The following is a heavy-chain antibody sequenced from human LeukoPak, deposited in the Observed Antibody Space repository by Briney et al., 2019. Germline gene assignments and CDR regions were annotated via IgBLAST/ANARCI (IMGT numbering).Heavy chain of an antibody. V-gene: IGHV1-8*01. J-gene: IGHJ6*02. CDR2: MSPNNGDT. D-gene: IGHD3-10*01. CDR1: GYTFTTYD. Sequence: GASVKVSCKTSGYTFTTYDINWVRQATGQGLEWLGWMSPNNGDTGYAQKFQGRVTMTEDTSTDTAYMELSSLRSEDTAVYYCATYGSGSYYFGNYYYYYGMDVWGQGTTVTVSS. CDR3: ATYGSGSYYFGNYYYYYGMDV.